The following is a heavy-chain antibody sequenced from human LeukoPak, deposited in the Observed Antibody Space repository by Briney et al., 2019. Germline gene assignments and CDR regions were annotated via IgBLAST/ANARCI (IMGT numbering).Heavy chain of an antibody. V-gene: IGHV1-8*01. CDR3: ARDLFSGLDDDY. CDR1: GYTFTSYD. J-gene: IGHJ4*02. CDR2: MNPNSGNT. D-gene: IGHD3-16*01. Sequence: GASVKVSCKASGYTFTSYDINWVRQATGQGLEWMGWMNPNSGNTGYAQKFQGRVTMTRNASISTAYMELSSLRSEDTAVYYCARDLFSGLDDDYWGQGTLVTVSS.